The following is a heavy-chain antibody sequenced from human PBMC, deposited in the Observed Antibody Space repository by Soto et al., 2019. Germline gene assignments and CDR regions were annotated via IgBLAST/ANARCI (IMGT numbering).Heavy chain of an antibody. CDR1: GFTFSSYG. Sequence: PGGSLRLSCAASGFTFSSYGMHWVRQAPGKGLEWVAVISYDGSNKYYADSVKGRFTISRDNSKNTLYLQMNSLRAEDTAVYYCAKGPRGYSSGWYSHYYWGQGTLVTVSS. V-gene: IGHV3-30*18. CDR2: ISYDGSNK. CDR3: AKGPRGYSSGWYSHYY. D-gene: IGHD6-19*01. J-gene: IGHJ4*02.